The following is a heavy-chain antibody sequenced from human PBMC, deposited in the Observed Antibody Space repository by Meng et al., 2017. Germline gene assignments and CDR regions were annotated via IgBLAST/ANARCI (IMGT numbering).Heavy chain of an antibody. CDR3: ARDRGAVAGTNFDY. CDR1: GGSISRSNW. Sequence: ESAPALGTPSGTLSLTCAVFGGSISRSNWWSWVRQPPGKGLEWIGEIYHSGSTNYNPSLKSRVTISVDKSKNQFSLKLSSVTAADTAVYYCARDRGAVAGTNFDYWGQGTLVTVSS. CDR2: IYHSGST. V-gene: IGHV4-4*02. D-gene: IGHD6-19*01. J-gene: IGHJ4*02.